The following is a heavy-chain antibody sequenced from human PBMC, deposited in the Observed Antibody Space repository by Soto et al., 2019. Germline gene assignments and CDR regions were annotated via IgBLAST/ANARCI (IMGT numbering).Heavy chain of an antibody. V-gene: IGHV3-21*06. CDR1: GFTFSSYN. D-gene: IGHD3-10*01. CDR2: ISSTSTYM. CDR3: ATVGMASGNQYGSGSYDS. J-gene: IGHJ4*02. Sequence: DVQLVESGGGLVKPGGSLRLSCAASGFTFSSYNMTWVRQAPGKGLEWVSSISSTSTYMFYADSVKGRFTITRDNAENSLFLQMDSLRVEDSAVYFCATVGMASGNQYGSGSYDSWGQGILVTVSS.